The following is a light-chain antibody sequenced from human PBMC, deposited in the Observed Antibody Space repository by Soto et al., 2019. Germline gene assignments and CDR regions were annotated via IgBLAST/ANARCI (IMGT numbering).Light chain of an antibody. CDR3: QQYGSSPRA. J-gene: IGKJ1*01. CDR2: DAS. V-gene: IGKV3-20*01. CDR1: QSLSSSQ. Sequence: EIVLTQSPGTLPLSPGERATLSCRASQSLSSSQLAWYQQKPGQAPRLLIHDASSRATGISDRFTGSGSGTDFTLTITTLEPEDFAVYYCQQYGSSPRAFGLVTKVDTK.